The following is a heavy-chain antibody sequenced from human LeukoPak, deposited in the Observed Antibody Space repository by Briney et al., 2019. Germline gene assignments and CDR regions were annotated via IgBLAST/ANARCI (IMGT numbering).Heavy chain of an antibody. Sequence: GGSLRLSCAASGFTFSSYSMNWVRQAPGKGLEWVSSVSSSSSYIYYADSVKGRFTISRDNSKNTLYLQMNSLRAEDTAVYYCAKSQERVGATLEWFDPWGQGTLVTVSS. V-gene: IGHV3-21*04. CDR2: VSSSSSYI. J-gene: IGHJ5*02. D-gene: IGHD1-26*01. CDR3: AKSQERVGATLEWFDP. CDR1: GFTFSSYS.